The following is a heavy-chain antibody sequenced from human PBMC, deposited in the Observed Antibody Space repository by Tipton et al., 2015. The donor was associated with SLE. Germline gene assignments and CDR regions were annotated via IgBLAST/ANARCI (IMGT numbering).Heavy chain of an antibody. Sequence: TLSLTCTVSGGSISSYYWSWIRQPPGKGLEWIGYIYYSGSTNYNPSPKSRVTISVDTSKNQFSLKLSSVPAADTAVYYCAAQPVAGLWYFDLWGRGTLVTVSS. J-gene: IGHJ2*01. CDR2: IYYSGST. CDR3: AAQPVAGLWYFDL. V-gene: IGHV4-59*03. CDR1: GGSISSYY. D-gene: IGHD1-14*01.